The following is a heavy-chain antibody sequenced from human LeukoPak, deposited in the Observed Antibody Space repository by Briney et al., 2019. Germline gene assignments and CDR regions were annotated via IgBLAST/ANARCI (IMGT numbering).Heavy chain of an antibody. J-gene: IGHJ4*02. CDR1: GFTFDDYA. D-gene: IGHD3-3*01. CDR3: AKDYGYDFWSGCGY. Sequence: GGSLRLSCAASGFTFDDYAMHWVRQAPGKGLEWVSGISWNSGSIGYADSVKGRFTISRDNAKNSLYLQMNSLRAEDTALYYCAKDYGYDFWSGCGYWGQGTLVTVSS. CDR2: ISWNSGSI. V-gene: IGHV3-9*01.